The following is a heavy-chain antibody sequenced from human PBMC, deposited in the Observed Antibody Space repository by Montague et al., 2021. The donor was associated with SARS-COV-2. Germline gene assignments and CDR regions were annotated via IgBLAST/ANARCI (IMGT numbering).Heavy chain of an antibody. Sequence: SETLSLTCTVSGGSTSNSSYYWGWIRQPPGKGLEWIGSIYYSGSTYYNPSLKSRVTISVDTSKNQFSLQLSSVTAADTAVYYCARLVETYYYYYGMDVWGQGTTVTVSS. CDR2: IYYSGST. CDR1: GGSTSNSSYY. D-gene: IGHD4-23*01. J-gene: IGHJ6*02. V-gene: IGHV4-39*01. CDR3: ARLVETYYYYYGMDV.